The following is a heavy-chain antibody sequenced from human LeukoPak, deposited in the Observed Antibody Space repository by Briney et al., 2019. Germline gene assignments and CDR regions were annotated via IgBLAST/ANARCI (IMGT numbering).Heavy chain of an antibody. Sequence: PGGSLRLSCAASGFTFSSYAMHWVRQAPGKGLEWVAVISYDGSNKYYADSVKGRFTISRDNSKNTLYLQMNSLRAEDTAVYYCARVKMPYYYDSSGYLDGVYAFDIWGQGTMVTVSS. CDR2: ISYDGSNK. V-gene: IGHV3-30*04. CDR3: ARVKMPYYYDSSGYLDGVYAFDI. CDR1: GFTFSSYA. D-gene: IGHD3-22*01. J-gene: IGHJ3*02.